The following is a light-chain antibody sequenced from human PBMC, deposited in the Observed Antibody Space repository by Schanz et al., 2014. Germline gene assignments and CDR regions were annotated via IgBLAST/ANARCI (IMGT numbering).Light chain of an antibody. Sequence: QSVLTQPASVSGSPGQSIAISCTGTSSDVGGYNYVAWFQQYPGKAPKLMIHNVSNRPSGVSNRFSGSKSGNTASLTISGLQAEDEADYYCISYTSSSTYVFGTGTKLTVL. CDR2: NVS. J-gene: IGLJ1*01. V-gene: IGLV2-14*03. CDR1: SSDVGGYNY. CDR3: ISYTSSSTYV.